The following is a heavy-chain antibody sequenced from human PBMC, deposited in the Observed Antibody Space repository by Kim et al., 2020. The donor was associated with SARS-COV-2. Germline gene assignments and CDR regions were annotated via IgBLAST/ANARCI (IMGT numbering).Heavy chain of an antibody. CDR1: GDTFTGY. J-gene: IGHJ5*02. CDR2: INPSSGDT. V-gene: IGHV1-2*02. D-gene: IGHD5-12*01. Sequence: ASVKVSCKASGDTFTGYMHWVRQAPGQGLEWMGWINPSSGDTTSLQKFQGRVTMTWDMSISTAYMALTRLRFDDTAVYYCARGGKDGYPLQIDLWGQGSLVTVSS. CDR3: ARGGKDGYPLQIDL.